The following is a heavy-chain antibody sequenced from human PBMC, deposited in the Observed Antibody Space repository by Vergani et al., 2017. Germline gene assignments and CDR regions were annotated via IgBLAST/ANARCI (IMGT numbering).Heavy chain of an antibody. V-gene: IGHV5-51*01. CDR2: IYPGDSDT. J-gene: IGHJ5*02. Sequence: EVQLVQSGAEVKKPGESLKISCKGSGYSFTSYWIGWVRQMPGKGLEWMGIIYPGDSDTRYSPSFQGQVTISADKSISTAYLQWSSLKASDTAMYYCARHRSIAVAGFNWFDPWVQGTLVTGSS. D-gene: IGHD6-19*01. CDR3: ARHRSIAVAGFNWFDP. CDR1: GYSFTSYW.